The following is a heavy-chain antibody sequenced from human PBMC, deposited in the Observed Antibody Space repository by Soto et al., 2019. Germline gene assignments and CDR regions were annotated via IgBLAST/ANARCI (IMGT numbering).Heavy chain of an antibody. Sequence: ASVKVSCKASVFSVDTTYCIHWVRRAPGQVLEWMGSINPNSGDTNYAQNFQGRVTMTRDASISTAYMEVSSLTSDDTAVYYCGSPRSGPSPDVGHWGHGXMVTVYS. CDR3: GSPRSGPSPDVGH. V-gene: IGHV1-2*02. J-gene: IGHJ4*01. CDR1: VFSVDTTYC. D-gene: IGHD2-15*01. CDR2: INPNSGDT.